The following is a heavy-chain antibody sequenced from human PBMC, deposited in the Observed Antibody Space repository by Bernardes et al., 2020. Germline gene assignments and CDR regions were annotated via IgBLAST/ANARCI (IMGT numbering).Heavy chain of an antibody. V-gene: IGHV3-15*07. D-gene: IGHD1-1*01. CDR1: GFTFSNAW. J-gene: IGHJ3*02. Sequence: GGSLRLSCAASGFTFSNAWMNWVRQAPGKGLEWVGRIKSKTDGGTTDYAAPVKGRFTISRDDSKNTLYLQMNSLKTEDTAVYYCTTDQYNAVDAFDIWGQGTMVTVSS. CDR2: IKSKTDGGTT. CDR3: TTDQYNAVDAFDI.